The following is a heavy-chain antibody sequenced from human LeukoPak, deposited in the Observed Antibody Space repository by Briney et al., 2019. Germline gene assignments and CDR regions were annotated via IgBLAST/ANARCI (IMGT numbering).Heavy chain of an antibody. CDR1: GFTFSNYA. J-gene: IGHJ4*02. Sequence: GASLRLSCAASGFTFSNYAVSWVRQAPGKGLEWVSAITGSGGNTYYADSVKGRFTISRDNSKNTVFLQMNGLRAEDTAVYYCAKWGDYDVLTGYYVSDYWGQGTLVTASS. V-gene: IGHV3-23*01. CDR3: AKWGDYDVLTGYYVSDY. CDR2: ITGSGGNT. D-gene: IGHD3-9*01.